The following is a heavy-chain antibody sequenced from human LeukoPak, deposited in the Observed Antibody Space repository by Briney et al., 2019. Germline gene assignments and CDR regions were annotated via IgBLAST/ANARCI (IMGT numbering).Heavy chain of an antibody. D-gene: IGHD2-2*01. CDR1: GGSISSSSHY. CDR2: LHYSGST. Sequence: SETLSLTCTVSGGSISSSSHYWGWIRQPPGKGLEWIGSLHYSGSTYYNPSLKIRVTISVDTSKNQFSLKLSSVTAADTAVYYCARTYCSSSTCLQYYFGYWGQGTLVTVSS. CDR3: ARTYCSSSTCLQYYFGY. J-gene: IGHJ4*02. V-gene: IGHV4-39*01.